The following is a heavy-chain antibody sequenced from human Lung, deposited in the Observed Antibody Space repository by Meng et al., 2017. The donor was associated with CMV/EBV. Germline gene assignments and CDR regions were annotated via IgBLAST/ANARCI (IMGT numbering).Heavy chain of an antibody. CDR3: ARRGDHIVVVPAAISTRKQGYGMDV. D-gene: IGHD2-2*01. J-gene: IGHJ6*02. CDR2: INHSGST. CDR1: SGSSTGYY. V-gene: IGHV4-34*01. Sequence: PETXSLXXAVYSGSSTGYYWSCIRQPPGKGLEWIGEINHSGSTNYNPSLKSRVTISVDTSKNQFSLKLSSVTAADTAVYYCARRGDHIVVVPAAISTRKQGYGMDVWGQGXTVTVSS.